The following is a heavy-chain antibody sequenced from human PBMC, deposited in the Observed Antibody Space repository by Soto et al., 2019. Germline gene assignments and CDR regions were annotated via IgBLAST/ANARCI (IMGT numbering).Heavy chain of an antibody. CDR2: IWYDGSNK. V-gene: IGHV3-33*01. D-gene: IGHD5-18*01. CDR3: ARDADTAPGD. Sequence: QVQLVESGGGVVQPGRSLRLSCAASGFTFSSYGMHWVRQAPGKGLEWVAVIWYDGSNKYYADSVKGRFTISRDNSKNALYLQMNSLRAEDTAVYYCARDADTAPGDWGQGTLVTVSS. CDR1: GFTFSSYG. J-gene: IGHJ4*02.